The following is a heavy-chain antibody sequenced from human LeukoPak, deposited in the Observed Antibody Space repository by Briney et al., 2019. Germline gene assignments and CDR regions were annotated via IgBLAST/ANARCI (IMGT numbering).Heavy chain of an antibody. CDR3: ARDGVYYGSGANWFDP. D-gene: IGHD3-10*01. Sequence: PSETLSLTCTVSGGSISSYYWSWIRQPPGKGLEWIGYIYYSGSTNYKPSLKSRVTISVDTSKNQFSLKLSSVTAADTAVYYCARDGVYYGSGANWFDPWGQGTLVTVSS. V-gene: IGHV4-59*01. CDR2: IYYSGST. CDR1: GGSISSYY. J-gene: IGHJ5*02.